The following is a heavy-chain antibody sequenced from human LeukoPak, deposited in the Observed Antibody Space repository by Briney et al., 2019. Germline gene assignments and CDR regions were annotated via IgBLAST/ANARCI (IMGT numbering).Heavy chain of an antibody. V-gene: IGHV4-61*02. J-gene: IGHJ4*02. D-gene: IGHD3-10*01. CDR1: GGSISSGSYY. CDR3: ASLGGLLWFGELYPY. Sequence: SETLSLTCTVSGGSISSGSYYWSWIRQPAGKGLEWIGRIYTSGSTNYNPSLKSRVTISVDTSKNQFSLKLSSVTAADTAVYYCASLGGLLWFGELYPYWGQGTLVTVSS. CDR2: IYTSGST.